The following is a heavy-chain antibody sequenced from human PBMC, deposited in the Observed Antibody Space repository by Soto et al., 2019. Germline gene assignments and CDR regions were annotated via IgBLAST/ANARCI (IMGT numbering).Heavy chain of an antibody. CDR1: GFTFSTDA. D-gene: IGHD2-2*01. CDR2: IYSDDYT. Sequence: PGGSLRLSCAASGFTFSTDAMSWVRQAPGKGLEWVSIIYSDDYTYYAASVKGRFTISRDNSRNTLYLQMSSLRAEDTAVYYCAKGKYCPSTTCFDYWGQGTLVTVS. J-gene: IGHJ4*01. CDR3: AKGKYCPSTTCFDY. V-gene: IGHV3-66*01.